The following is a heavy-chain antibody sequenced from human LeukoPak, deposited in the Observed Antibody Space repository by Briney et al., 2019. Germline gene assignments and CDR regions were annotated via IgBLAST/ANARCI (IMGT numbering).Heavy chain of an antibody. J-gene: IGHJ4*02. V-gene: IGHV1-2*02. D-gene: IGHD1-26*01. CDR2: INPNSGGT. Sequence: GASVKVSCKASGYTFTGYYMHWVRQAPRQGLEWMGWINPNSGGTNYSQKFQGRVTMTRHTSISTAYMELSRLGSDDTAVYYCARVGATREHGYWGQGTLVTVSS. CDR3: ARVGATREHGY. CDR1: GYTFTGYY.